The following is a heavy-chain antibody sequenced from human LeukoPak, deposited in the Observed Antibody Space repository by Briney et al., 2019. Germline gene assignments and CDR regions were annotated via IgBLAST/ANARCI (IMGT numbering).Heavy chain of an antibody. V-gene: IGHV4-30-2*01. D-gene: IGHD1-26*01. CDR2: IYHSGST. J-gene: IGHJ4*02. CDR3: ARQLPRPAYYFDY. Sequence: SETLSLTCAVSGGSISSGGYSWSWIRQPPGKGLEWIGYIYHSGSTYYNPSLKSRVTISVDRSKNQFSLKLSSVTAADTAVYYCARQLPRPAYYFDYWGQGTLVTVSS. CDR1: GGSISSGGYS.